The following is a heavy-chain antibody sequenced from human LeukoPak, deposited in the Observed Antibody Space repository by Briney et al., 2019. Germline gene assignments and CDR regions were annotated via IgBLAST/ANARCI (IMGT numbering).Heavy chain of an antibody. J-gene: IGHJ6*03. CDR2: ISAYNGNT. Sequence: GASVKVSCKASGYTFTSYGISWVRQAPGQGLEWMGWISAYNGNTNYAQKIQGRVTMTTDTSTSTAYMELRSLRSDGTAVYFCARQTWIQLWPYYYYYMDVWGKGTTVTVSS. CDR1: GYTFTSYG. V-gene: IGHV1-18*01. D-gene: IGHD5-18*01. CDR3: ARQTWIQLWPYYYYYMDV.